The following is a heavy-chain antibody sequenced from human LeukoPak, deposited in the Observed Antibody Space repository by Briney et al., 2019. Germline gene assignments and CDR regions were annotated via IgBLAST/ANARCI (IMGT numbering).Heavy chain of an antibody. Sequence: PSETLSLTCAVYGWSFNDFYWNWIRQPPGKGLEWIGEINARGDTNYNPSLKSRVIISVDTSKNQFSLSLSSMSASDTAVYYCVRGQVPAARGHNWFDPWGQGTLVTVSS. CDR2: INARGDT. J-gene: IGHJ5*02. V-gene: IGHV4-34*01. CDR1: GWSFNDFY. D-gene: IGHD2-2*01. CDR3: VRGQVPAARGHNWFDP.